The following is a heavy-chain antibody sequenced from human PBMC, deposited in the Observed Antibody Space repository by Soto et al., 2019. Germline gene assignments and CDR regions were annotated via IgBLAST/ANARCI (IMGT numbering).Heavy chain of an antibody. Sequence: GGSLRLSCAASGFTLSGRSMHWVRQAPGKGLVWVSGIDNAGTDSTYADSVKGRFTSSRDNAKNMLYLQMNSLRVEDTAVYYCARGWFGPDVWGKGTTVTVSP. J-gene: IGHJ6*04. V-gene: IGHV3-74*01. D-gene: IGHD3-10*01. CDR1: GFTLSGRS. CDR3: ARGWFGPDV. CDR2: IDNAGTDS.